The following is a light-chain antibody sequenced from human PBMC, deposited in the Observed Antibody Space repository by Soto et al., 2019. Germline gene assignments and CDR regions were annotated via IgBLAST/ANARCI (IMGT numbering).Light chain of an antibody. CDR1: QSVDNR. V-gene: IGKV3-20*01. Sequence: PGDRATLSCRASQSVDNRLAWYQQKTGQPPRLLIFDASSRATDIPDRFSGRGSGTDFSLTITRLAPEDFALYYCQHYSPSPVTFGQGTRLEIK. CDR2: DAS. J-gene: IGKJ5*01. CDR3: QHYSPSPVT.